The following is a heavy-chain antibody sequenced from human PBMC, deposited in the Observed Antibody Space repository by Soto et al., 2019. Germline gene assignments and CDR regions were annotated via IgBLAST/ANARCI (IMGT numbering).Heavy chain of an antibody. Sequence: QVQLVESGGGVVQPGRSLRLSCAASGFTFSSYAMHWVRQAPGKGLEWVAVISYDGSNKYYADSVKGRFTISRDNSKNGLYLQMNSLRAEDTAVYYCARENDAFDIWGQGTMVTVSS. CDR1: GFTFSSYA. CDR3: ARENDAFDI. CDR2: ISYDGSNK. V-gene: IGHV3-30-3*01. J-gene: IGHJ3*02.